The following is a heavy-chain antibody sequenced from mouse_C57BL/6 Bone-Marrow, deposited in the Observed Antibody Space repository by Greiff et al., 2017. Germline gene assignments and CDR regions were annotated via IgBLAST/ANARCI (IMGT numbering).Heavy chain of an antibody. V-gene: IGHV1-36*01. CDR2: VYPYNGGT. J-gene: IGHJ4*01. CDR3: ARVITTVGGAMDY. CDR1: GFTFTDYY. Sequence: DVKLVESGPVLVKPGPSVKISCKASGFTFTDYYMHWVKQSHGKSLEWIGLVYPYNGGTSYNRKFKGKATLTVDTSSSTAYMELNSLTSEDSAVYYWARVITTVGGAMDYWGQGTSVTVSS. D-gene: IGHD1-1*01.